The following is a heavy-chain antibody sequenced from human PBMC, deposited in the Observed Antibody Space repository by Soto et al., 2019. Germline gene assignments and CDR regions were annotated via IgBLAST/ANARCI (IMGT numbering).Heavy chain of an antibody. CDR3: AREVGPYGSGSGY. CDR2: IIPILGIA. J-gene: IGHJ4*02. Sequence: QVQLVQSGAEVKKPGSSVKVSCKASGGTFSSYTISWVRQAPGQGLEWMGRIIPILGIANYAQKFQGRVTITADKSTSTAYLELSSLRSEDTAVYYCAREVGPYGSGSGYWGQGTLVTVSS. V-gene: IGHV1-69*08. CDR1: GGTFSSYT. D-gene: IGHD1-26*01.